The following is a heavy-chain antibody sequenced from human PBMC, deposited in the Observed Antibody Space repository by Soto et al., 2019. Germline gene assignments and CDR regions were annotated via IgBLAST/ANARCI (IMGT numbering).Heavy chain of an antibody. CDR2: MNPNSGNT. CDR1: GYTFTSYD. Sequence: QVQLVQSGAEVKKPGASVKVSCKASGYTFTSYDINWVRQATGQGLEWMGWMNPNSGNTGYEKKIQGRVTMTRNTSISTAYMEMSSMRSEDTAVYYCARGRNSYGPRALVFYWGQGTLVTVSS. CDR3: ARGRNSYGPRALVFY. J-gene: IGHJ4*02. V-gene: IGHV1-8*01. D-gene: IGHD5-18*01.